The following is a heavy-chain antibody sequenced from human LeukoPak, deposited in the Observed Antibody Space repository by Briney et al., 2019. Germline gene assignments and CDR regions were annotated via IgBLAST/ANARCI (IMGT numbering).Heavy chain of an antibody. J-gene: IGHJ5*02. D-gene: IGHD2-15*01. CDR2: IISSGVYI. Sequence: KTGGSLRLSCAASGFTVSSNYMSWVRQAPGKGLEWVSSIISSGVYIYYADSVKGRFTISRDNAKNSLYLQMNSLRAEDTAVYYCVRDFGGYCSGGSCYSGWSDNWGQGTLVTVSS. V-gene: IGHV3-21*01. CDR1: GFTVSSNY. CDR3: VRDFGGYCSGGSCYSGWSDN.